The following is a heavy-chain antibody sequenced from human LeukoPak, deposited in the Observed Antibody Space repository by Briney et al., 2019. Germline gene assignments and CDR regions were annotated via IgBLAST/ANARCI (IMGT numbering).Heavy chain of an antibody. V-gene: IGHV4-30-4*01. CDR1: GGSISSGDYY. D-gene: IGHD4-23*01. CDR3: AGGRTTVVTPRYFDL. CDR2: IYYSGST. Sequence: PSETLSLTCTVSGGSISSGDYYWSWIRQPPGKGLEWIGYIYYSGSTYYNPSLKSRVTISVDTSKNQFSLKLSSVTAADTAVYYCAGGRTTVVTPRYFDLWGRGTLVTVSS. J-gene: IGHJ2*01.